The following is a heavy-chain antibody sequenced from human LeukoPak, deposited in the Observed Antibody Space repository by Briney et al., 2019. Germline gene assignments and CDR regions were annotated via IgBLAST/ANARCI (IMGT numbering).Heavy chain of an antibody. J-gene: IGHJ4*02. D-gene: IGHD4-4*01. V-gene: IGHV3-66*01. Sequence: GGSLRLSCAASGFTVSSNYMSWVRQAPGKGLEWVSVIYSGGSTYYADSVKGRFTISRDNSKNTLYLQMNSLRAEDTAVYYCARDYSNYDSPCFDYWGQGTLVTVSS. CDR2: IYSGGST. CDR1: GFTVSSNY. CDR3: ARDYSNYDSPCFDY.